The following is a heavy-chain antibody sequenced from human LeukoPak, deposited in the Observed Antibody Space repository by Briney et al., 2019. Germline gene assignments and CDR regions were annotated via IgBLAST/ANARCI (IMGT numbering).Heavy chain of an antibody. CDR3: AAAAAPLYYFHY. V-gene: IGHV3-23*01. D-gene: IGHD2-2*01. J-gene: IGHJ4*02. Sequence: GSLRLSCVASGFTFSNYAVTWVRQAPGKGLEWVSTIAIGGVITYYADSVKGRFTISRDNSKNTLYLQMNSLRAEDTAVYYCAAAAAPLYYFHYWGQGTLVTVSS. CDR2: IAIGGVIT. CDR1: GFTFSNYA.